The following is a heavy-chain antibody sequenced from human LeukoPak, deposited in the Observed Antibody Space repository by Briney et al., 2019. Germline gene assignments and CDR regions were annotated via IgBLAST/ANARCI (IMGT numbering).Heavy chain of an antibody. CDR3: ATGGVGASSRPHDAFDI. D-gene: IGHD1-26*01. V-gene: IGHV1-69-2*01. CDR2: VDPEDGET. CDR1: GYTFTDYY. Sequence: AASVKVSCKVSGYTFTDYYMHWVQQAPGKGLEWMGLVDPEDGETIYAEKFQGRVTITADTSTGTAYMELSSLRSEDTAVYYCATGGVGASSRPHDAFDIWGQGTMVTVSS. J-gene: IGHJ3*02.